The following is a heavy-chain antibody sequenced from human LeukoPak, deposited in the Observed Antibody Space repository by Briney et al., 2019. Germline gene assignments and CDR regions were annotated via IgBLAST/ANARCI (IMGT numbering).Heavy chain of an antibody. CDR1: GYTFTGYY. CDR2: INPNSGGT. D-gene: IGHD3-16*01. J-gene: IGHJ6*03. Sequence: ASVKVSCKASGYTFTGYYIHWVRQAPGQGLEWMGWINPNSGGTNYAQKFQGRVTMTRDTSISTAYMELNRLRSDDTAVYYCARLYSCCGNSYYYEDVWGKGTTVTVSS. V-gene: IGHV1-2*02. CDR3: ARLYSCCGNSYYYEDV.